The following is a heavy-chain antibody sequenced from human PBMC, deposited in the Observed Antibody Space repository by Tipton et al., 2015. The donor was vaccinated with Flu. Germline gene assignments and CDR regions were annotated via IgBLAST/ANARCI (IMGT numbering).Heavy chain of an antibody. D-gene: IGHD6-6*01. V-gene: IGHV4-4*07. Sequence: TLSLTCTVSGGSISSYYWSWIRQPAGKGLEWIGRIYTSGSTNYNPSLKSRVTMSVDTSKNQFSLKLSSVTAADTAVYYCARGTASIAAPRGYYMDVWGKGTTVTVSS. CDR2: IYTSGST. CDR3: ARGTASIAAPRGYYMDV. CDR1: GGSISSYY. J-gene: IGHJ6*03.